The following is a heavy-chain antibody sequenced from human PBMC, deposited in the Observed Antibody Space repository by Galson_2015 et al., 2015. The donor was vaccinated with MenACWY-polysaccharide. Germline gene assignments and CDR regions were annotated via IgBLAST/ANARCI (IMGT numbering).Heavy chain of an antibody. Sequence: QPRAQEKKPGALVKLSCKASGSTCAGYGVSWVRQARGHGLEWMGWVSAYNGTTNYAQKLTGRVTMTTDTSTSTDDMELRSLRSDDTAVYYCARPYYDFWSGYIFDAFDIWGQGTMVTVSS. CDR2: VSAYNGTT. CDR1: GSTCAGYG. CDR3: ARPYYDFWSGYIFDAFDI. D-gene: IGHD3-3*01. J-gene: IGHJ3*02. V-gene: IGHV1-18*01.